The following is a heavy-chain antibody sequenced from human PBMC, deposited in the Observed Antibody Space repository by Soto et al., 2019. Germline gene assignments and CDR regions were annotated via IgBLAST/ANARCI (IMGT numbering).Heavy chain of an antibody. CDR3: AKEINFSRSQTLDY. J-gene: IGHJ4*02. Sequence: SETLSLTCTVSGGSISGYFWTWIRQPPGKGLEWIGYISHTGITNYNSSLKSRVTMSVDTSKNQFSLRVSSLTAEDTAVYYCAKEINFSRSQTLDYWGQGTLVTVSS. V-gene: IGHV4-59*01. CDR2: ISHTGIT. D-gene: IGHD6-13*01. CDR1: GGSISGYF.